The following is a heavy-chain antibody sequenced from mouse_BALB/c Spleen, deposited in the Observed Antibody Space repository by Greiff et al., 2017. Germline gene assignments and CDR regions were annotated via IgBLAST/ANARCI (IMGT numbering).Heavy chain of an antibody. CDR2: IHYSGST. V-gene: IGHV3-2*02. CDR3: ARRSYGSPYAMDY. CDR1: GYSITSDYA. D-gene: IGHD1-1*01. Sequence: VQLQQSGPGLVKPSQSLSLTCTVTGYSITSDYAWNWIRQFPGNKLEWMGYIHYSGSTNYNPSLKSRISITRDTSKNQFFLQLNSVTTEDTATYYCARRSYGSPYAMDYWGQGTSVTVSS. J-gene: IGHJ4*01.